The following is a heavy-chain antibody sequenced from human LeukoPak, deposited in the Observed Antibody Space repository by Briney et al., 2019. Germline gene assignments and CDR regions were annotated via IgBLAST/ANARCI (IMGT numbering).Heavy chain of an antibody. CDR3: ARLALELPHVDWFDP. D-gene: IGHD1-7*01. J-gene: IGHJ5*02. CDR1: GYTFTSYG. CDR2: ISAYNGNT. Sequence: GASVKVSCKASGYTFTSYGISWVRQAPGQGLEWMGWISAYNGNTNYAQKLQGRVTMTTDTSTSTAYMELRSLRSDDTAVYYCARLALELPHVDWFDPWGQGTLVTVSS. V-gene: IGHV1-18*01.